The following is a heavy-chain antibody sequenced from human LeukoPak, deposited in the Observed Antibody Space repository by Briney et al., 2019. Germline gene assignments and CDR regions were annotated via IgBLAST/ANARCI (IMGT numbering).Heavy chain of an antibody. CDR3: ARKLTGDDSAYYYYGMDV. V-gene: IGHV1-69*01. J-gene: IGHJ6*02. CDR2: IIPIFGTA. CDR1: GGTFSSYA. D-gene: IGHD7-27*01. Sequence: SVKVSCKASGGTFSSYAISWVRQAPGQGLEWMGGIIPIFGTANYAQKFQGRVTITADEPTSTAYMELSSLRSEDTAVYYCARKLTGDDSAYYYYGMDVWGQGTTVTVSS.